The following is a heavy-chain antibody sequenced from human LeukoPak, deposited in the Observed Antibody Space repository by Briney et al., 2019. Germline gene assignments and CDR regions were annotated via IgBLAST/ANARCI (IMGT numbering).Heavy chain of an antibody. CDR3: AKDRAARGWGNYFYMDV. CDR2: ITWNGGST. V-gene: IGHV3-43D*03. D-gene: IGHD2-8*02. CDR1: GFTFDDYA. Sequence: GGSLRLSCAASGFTFDDYAMHWVRQASGKGLEWVSHITWNGGSTHYADSVEGRFTISRDKRENSLYLQMNSLRPEDTALYYGAKDRAARGWGNYFYMDVWGKGTTVTVSS. J-gene: IGHJ6*03.